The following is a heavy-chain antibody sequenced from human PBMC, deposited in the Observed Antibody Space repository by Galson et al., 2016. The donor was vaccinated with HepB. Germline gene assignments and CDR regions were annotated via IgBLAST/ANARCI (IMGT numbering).Heavy chain of an antibody. CDR3: ARESGYYDSSGYSPKSDF. V-gene: IGHV3-48*02. CDR1: GFTFTSYS. Sequence: SLRLSCAASGFTFTSYSMNWVRQAPGKGLEWISYISSTSSTIYYADSVKGRFTISRDNAKNSLYLQMNSLRDDDTAVYYCARESGYYDSSGYSPKSDFWGQGTLVTVSS. CDR2: ISSTSSTI. J-gene: IGHJ4*02. D-gene: IGHD3-22*01.